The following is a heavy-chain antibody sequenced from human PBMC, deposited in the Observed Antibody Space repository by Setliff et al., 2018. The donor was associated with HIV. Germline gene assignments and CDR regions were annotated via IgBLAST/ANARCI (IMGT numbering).Heavy chain of an antibody. Sequence: AETLSLTCAGYGESFSDDYWSWIRQPPGWGLEWIGEINHSGTTNYNPSLMGRLNISVDTSKRQFSLDLNSVTAADTAISYFARRARNWLQPFDPWGQGFLVTVSS. CDR1: GESFSDDY. CDR3: ARRARNWLQPFDP. V-gene: IGHV4-34*01. CDR2: INHSGTT. J-gene: IGHJ5*02. D-gene: IGHD5-12*01.